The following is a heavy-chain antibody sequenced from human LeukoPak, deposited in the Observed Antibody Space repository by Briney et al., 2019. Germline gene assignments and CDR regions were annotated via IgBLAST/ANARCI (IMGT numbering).Heavy chain of an antibody. CDR2: ISYDGSNK. CDR3: AKDFRGYSYGAYYFDY. Sequence: GGSLRLSCAASGFTFSSYGMHWVRQAPGKGLEWVAVISYDGSNKYYADSVKGRFTISRDNSKNTLYLQMNSLRAGDTAVYYCAKDFRGYSYGAYYFDYWGQGTLVTVSS. J-gene: IGHJ4*02. V-gene: IGHV3-30*18. D-gene: IGHD5-18*01. CDR1: GFTFSSYG.